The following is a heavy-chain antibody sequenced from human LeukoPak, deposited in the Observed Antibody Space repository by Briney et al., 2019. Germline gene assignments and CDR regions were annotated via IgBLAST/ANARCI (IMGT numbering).Heavy chain of an antibody. CDR2: INPSGGGT. CDR1: GYTFTSYY. Sequence: ASVKVSCKASGYTFTSYYMHWVRQAPGQGLEWMGIINPSGGGTSYVQKFQGRVTMTRDTSTSTVYMELSSLRPEDTAVYYCARTTGTTVGYDYWGQGTLVTVSS. D-gene: IGHD1-7*01. CDR3: ARTTGTTVGYDY. J-gene: IGHJ4*02. V-gene: IGHV1-46*01.